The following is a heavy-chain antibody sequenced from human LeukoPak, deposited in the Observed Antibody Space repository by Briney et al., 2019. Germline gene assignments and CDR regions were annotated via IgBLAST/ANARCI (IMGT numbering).Heavy chain of an antibody. J-gene: IGHJ4*02. D-gene: IGHD1-14*01. CDR2: IYSGGST. V-gene: IGHV3-53*01. CDR1: GFTVSSNY. CDR3: AKATGYLL. Sequence: GGSLRLSCAASGFTVSSNYMSWVRQAPGKGLEWVSVIYSGGSTYYADSVKGRFSISRDNSENTLYLQINSLRAEDTAVYYCAKATGYLLWGQGTLVTVSS.